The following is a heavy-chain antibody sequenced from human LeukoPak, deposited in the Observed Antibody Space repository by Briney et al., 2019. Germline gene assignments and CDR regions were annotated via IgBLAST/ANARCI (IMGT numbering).Heavy chain of an antibody. Sequence: GASVTVSCTASGYTFTGYYMHWARQAPGQGREGMGWINPNSGGTNYAQKFQGRVTMTSGTSISTAYMELSRLRSDDTAVYYCARDLVAVAGTDYLNYWGQGTLVTVSS. D-gene: IGHD6-19*01. CDR3: ARDLVAVAGTDYLNY. CDR2: INPNSGGT. CDR1: GYTFTGYY. J-gene: IGHJ4*02. V-gene: IGHV1-2*02.